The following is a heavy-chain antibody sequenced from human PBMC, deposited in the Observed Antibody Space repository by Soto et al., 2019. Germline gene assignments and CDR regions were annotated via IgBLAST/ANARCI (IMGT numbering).Heavy chain of an antibody. CDR1: GDSVSSNSAA. Sequence: PSQTLSLTCAISGDSVSSNSAAWNWIRLSPSRGLEWLARTYYRSRWYNDYAVPVRSRITVNPDTSKNQFSLQLTSVTPEDTAVYYCAGTTSHQWYYMDVWGKETTVTVSS. D-gene: IGHD1-7*01. CDR3: AGTTSHQWYYMDV. V-gene: IGHV6-1*01. J-gene: IGHJ6*03. CDR2: TYYRSRWYN.